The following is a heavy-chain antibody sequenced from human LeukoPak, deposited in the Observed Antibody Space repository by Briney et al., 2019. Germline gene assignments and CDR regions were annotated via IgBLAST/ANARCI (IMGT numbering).Heavy chain of an antibody. D-gene: IGHD6-19*01. J-gene: IGHJ4*02. CDR2: INPNSGGT. Sequence: ASVRLSCKASGYTFTGYYMHWVRQAPGQGLEWMGWINPNSGGTNYAQTFQGRVTITRDTSISTAYMELCRLRSDDTAVYYCARPTSAVIAVAPYLYWGQGTLVTVSS. V-gene: IGHV1-2*02. CDR1: GYTFTGYY. CDR3: ARPTSAVIAVAPYLY.